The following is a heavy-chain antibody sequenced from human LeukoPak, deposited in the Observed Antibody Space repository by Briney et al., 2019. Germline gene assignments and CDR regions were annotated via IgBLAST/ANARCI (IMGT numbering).Heavy chain of an antibody. CDR2: ISSSGSTI. D-gene: IGHD1-20*01. Sequence: PGGSLRLSCAASGFTFSDYYMSWIRQAPGKGLEWVSYISSSGSTIYYADSVQGRFTISRDNAKNSLYLQMNSLRAEDTAVYYCARKDNWNALLYYYYMDVWGKGTTVAVSS. V-gene: IGHV3-11*04. CDR1: GFTFSDYY. CDR3: ARKDNWNALLYYYYMDV. J-gene: IGHJ6*03.